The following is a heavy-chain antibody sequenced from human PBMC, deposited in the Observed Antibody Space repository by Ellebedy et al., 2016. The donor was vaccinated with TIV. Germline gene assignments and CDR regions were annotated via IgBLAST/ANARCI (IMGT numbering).Heavy chain of an antibody. CDR2: VSGRGSRT. CDR1: GFTFSTYD. Sequence: GESVKISCAASGFTFSTYDMSWVRQAPGKGLEWVSAVSGRGSRTYYADSVNGRFTISRDNSKNTLFLQLNSLRAEDTAVYYCARGVLLWFGEFKYFDSWGPGTLVTVSS. CDR3: ARGVLLWFGEFKYFDS. J-gene: IGHJ4*02. V-gene: IGHV3-23*01. D-gene: IGHD3-10*01.